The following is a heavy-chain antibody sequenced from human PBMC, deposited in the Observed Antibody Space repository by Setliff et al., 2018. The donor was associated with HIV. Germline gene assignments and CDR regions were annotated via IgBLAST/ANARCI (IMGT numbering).Heavy chain of an antibody. CDR2: MNPNSGVS. J-gene: IGHJ6*04. CDR3: ARGKGVGGVIITGGLDV. V-gene: IGHV1-8*01. CDR1: ATFTNVD. D-gene: IGHD3-10*01. Sequence: GASVKVSCKASATFTNVDIHWLRRATGQGLEWMGWMNPNSGVSGYGQKFQGRVTMTRDTSISTAYMELSSLTSEDTAVYYCARGKGVGGVIITGGLDVWGIGTTVTAPQ.